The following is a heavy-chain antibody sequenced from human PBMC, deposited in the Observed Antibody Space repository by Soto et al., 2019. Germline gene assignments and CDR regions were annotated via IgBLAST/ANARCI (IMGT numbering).Heavy chain of an antibody. V-gene: IGHV3-23*01. CDR1: GFTFDSFA. Sequence: EVQLFESGGGLEQPGGSLRLSCAASGFTFDSFAMTWVRQAPGKGLECVSAISASGGSTFYADSVKGRFTISRDSSKNTLYLQMNSLSAEDTAVYYCARGAVMPDSWGQGTLVTVSS. CDR2: ISASGGST. J-gene: IGHJ4*02. D-gene: IGHD3-16*01. CDR3: ARGAVMPDS.